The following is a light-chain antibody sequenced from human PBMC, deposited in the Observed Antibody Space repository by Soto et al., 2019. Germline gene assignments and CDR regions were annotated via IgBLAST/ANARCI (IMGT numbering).Light chain of an antibody. V-gene: IGKV3-15*01. CDR2: GAS. Sequence: EIVMTQSPATLSVSPGERATLSCRASQSVSSNLAWYQQKPGQAPRLLIYGASIRATGIPARFSGSGSGTEFTLTISSLQSEDSGVYYCQQYNKWPAEITFGQGTRLEIK. CDR1: QSVSSN. CDR3: QQYNKWPAEIT. J-gene: IGKJ5*01.